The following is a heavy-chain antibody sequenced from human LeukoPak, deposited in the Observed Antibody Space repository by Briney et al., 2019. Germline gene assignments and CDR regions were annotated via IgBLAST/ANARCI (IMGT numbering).Heavy chain of an antibody. J-gene: IGHJ4*02. Sequence: GESLKTSCKGSGYSFTTSWIGWVRQMPGKGLEWMGIIYPSDSDTRYSPSFQAQVTISADKSISTAYLQWSSLKAPDTAMYYCVRLVNFWSGFADWGQGTLVTVSS. V-gene: IGHV5-51*01. CDR3: VRLVNFWSGFAD. D-gene: IGHD3-3*01. CDR2: IYPSDSDT. CDR1: GYSFTTSW.